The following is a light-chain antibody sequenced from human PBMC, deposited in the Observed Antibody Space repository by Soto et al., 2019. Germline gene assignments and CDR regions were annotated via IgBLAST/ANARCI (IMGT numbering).Light chain of an antibody. Sequence: QSALTQPRSVSGSPGQSVTISCAGTSSDVGAYNFVSWYQQHPGKAPKLLIYDVTRRPSGVPDRFSGSKSGNTASLTISGLHGEDEAAYYCCSYAGTDALEIFGGGTKVTVL. V-gene: IGLV2-11*01. J-gene: IGLJ2*01. CDR2: DVT. CDR1: SSDVGAYNF. CDR3: CSYAGTDALEI.